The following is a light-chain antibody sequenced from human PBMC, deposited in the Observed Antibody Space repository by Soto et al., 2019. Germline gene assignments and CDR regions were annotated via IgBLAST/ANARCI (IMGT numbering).Light chain of an antibody. J-gene: IGKJ4*01. Sequence: VVMTQSPATLSVSPGERATLSCRASQSVGSNLAWYQQKPGQAPRLLIYDASTRATGIPARFSGSASRTEFTLTISSLQSEDFAVYYCQQYNNWPLTFGGGTKVEIK. V-gene: IGKV3-15*01. CDR1: QSVGSN. CDR2: DAS. CDR3: QQYNNWPLT.